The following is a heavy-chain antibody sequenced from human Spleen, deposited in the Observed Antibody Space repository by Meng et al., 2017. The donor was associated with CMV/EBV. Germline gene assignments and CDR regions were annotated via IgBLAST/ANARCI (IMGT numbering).Heavy chain of an antibody. CDR3: AHSGNQCSSTSCYIDYYYGMDV. Sequence: SGPTLVKPTQTLTLTCTFSGFSLSTSGVGVGWIRQPPGKALEWLALIYGNDDKRYSPSLESRLTITKDTSKNQVVLTMTNMDPVDTATYYCAHSGNQCSSTSCYIDYYYGMDVWGQGTTVTVSS. V-gene: IGHV2-5*01. D-gene: IGHD2-2*02. CDR1: GFSLSTSGVG. CDR2: IYGNDDK. J-gene: IGHJ6*02.